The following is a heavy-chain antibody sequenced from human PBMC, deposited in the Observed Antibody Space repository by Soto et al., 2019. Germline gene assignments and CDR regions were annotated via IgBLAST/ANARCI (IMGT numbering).Heavy chain of an antibody. V-gene: IGHV3-74*01. CDR3: ARGMTKGGVHAFDI. CDR1: GFTSSSYW. CDR2: VNSDGSST. J-gene: IGHJ3*02. D-gene: IGHD4-17*01. Sequence: GGSLRLSCAASGFTSSSYWVHWVRQAPGKGLVWVSRVNSDGSSTSYADSVKGRFTIPRDNAKNTLYLQMNSLRAEDTAVYYCARGMTKGGVHAFDIWGQGTMVTVSS.